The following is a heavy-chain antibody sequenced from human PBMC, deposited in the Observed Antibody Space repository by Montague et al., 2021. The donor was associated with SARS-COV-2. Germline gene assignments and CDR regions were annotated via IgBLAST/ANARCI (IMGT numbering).Heavy chain of an antibody. CDR2: ISYDGSNK. Sequence: SLRLSCAASGFTFNNYAMHWVRQAPGKGLEWVAIISYDGSNKYYADSVKDRFAISRDNSKNTLYLQMNSLRAEDTAVYYCVRASLIKARIAVAGTTVYWGQGTLVTISS. D-gene: IGHD6-19*01. CDR3: VRASLIKARIAVAGTTVY. J-gene: IGHJ4*02. V-gene: IGHV3-30*09. CDR1: GFTFNNYA.